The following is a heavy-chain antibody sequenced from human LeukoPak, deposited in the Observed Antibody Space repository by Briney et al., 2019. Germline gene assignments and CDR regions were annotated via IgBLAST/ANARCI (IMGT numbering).Heavy chain of an antibody. CDR1: GGSIGSGAYY. CDR3: ARDNRGLISEYYFDY. D-gene: IGHD2/OR15-2a*01. Sequence: PSETLSLTCTVSGGSIGSGAYYWTWIRQPPGKGLEWIGYIFHSGHTYYSPSLKSRVTISVDRSKSQFSLKLSSVTAADTAMYYCARDNRGLISEYYFDYWGQGALVTVSS. J-gene: IGHJ4*02. CDR2: IFHSGHT. V-gene: IGHV4-30-2*01.